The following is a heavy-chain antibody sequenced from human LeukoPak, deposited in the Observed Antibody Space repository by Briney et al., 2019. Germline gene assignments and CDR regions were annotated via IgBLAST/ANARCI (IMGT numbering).Heavy chain of an antibody. CDR3: ARDLGGDYDY. J-gene: IGHJ4*02. CDR2: IYYSGTT. V-gene: IGHV4-31*03. CDR1: GGSISSGGYS. D-gene: IGHD4-17*01. Sequence: KSSQTLSLTCTVSGGSISSGGYSWSWIRQHPGKGLEWIGYIYYSGTTYYNPSLESRVTMSVDTSKNQFSLKLSSVTAADTAVYYCARDLGGDYDYWGQGTLVTVSS.